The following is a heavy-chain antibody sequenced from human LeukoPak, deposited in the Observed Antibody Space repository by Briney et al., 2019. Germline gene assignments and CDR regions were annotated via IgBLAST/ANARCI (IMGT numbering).Heavy chain of an antibody. CDR2: IKSKTDGRTT. CDR1: GFTFSNAW. J-gene: IGHJ4*02. V-gene: IGHV3-15*07. Sequence: PGGSLRLSCAASGFTFSNAWMNWVRQAPGKGLEWVGRIKSKTDGRTTDYAAPVKGRFTISRDDSKNTLYLQMNSLKTEDTAVYYCTTRDPFDYWGQGTLVTVSS. CDR3: TTRDPFDY.